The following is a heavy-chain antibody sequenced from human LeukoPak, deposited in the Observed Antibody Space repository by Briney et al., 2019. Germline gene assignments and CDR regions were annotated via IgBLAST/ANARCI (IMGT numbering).Heavy chain of an antibody. J-gene: IGHJ4*02. Sequence: GGSLRLSCAASDFSVNTNFMNWVRQAPGKGLEWVSVILTSGTTYYADSVKGRFTISRDNSKNTLYLQMNSLTADDTAVYYCVRSGYSNGWFRSWGQGTLVTVSS. CDR3: VRSGYSNGWFRS. D-gene: IGHD6-19*01. CDR2: ILTSGTT. CDR1: DFSVNTNF. V-gene: IGHV3-53*01.